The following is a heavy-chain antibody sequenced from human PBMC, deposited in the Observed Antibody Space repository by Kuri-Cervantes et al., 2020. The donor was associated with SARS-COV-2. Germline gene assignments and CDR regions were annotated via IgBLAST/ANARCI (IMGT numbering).Heavy chain of an antibody. CDR3: AQTIPARRRSPGDFYLYYMDV. J-gene: IGHJ6*03. V-gene: IGHV1-69*13. Sequence: SVKVSCKASGGTFSNFAISWVRQAPGQGLEWMGGIIPVFGTTNNAQRFQGRVTISADEARSTVYMELSSLTFEDTAIYYCAQTIPARRRSPGDFYLYYMDVWGKGTSVTVSS. D-gene: IGHD6-6*01. CDR1: GGTFSNFA. CDR2: IIPVFGTT.